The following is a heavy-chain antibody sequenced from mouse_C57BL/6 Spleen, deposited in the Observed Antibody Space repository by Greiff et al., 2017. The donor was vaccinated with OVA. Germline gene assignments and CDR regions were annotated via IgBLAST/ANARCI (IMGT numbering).Heavy chain of an antibody. D-gene: IGHD1-1*01. V-gene: IGHV14-2*01. Sequence: EVQLQQSGAELVKPGASVKLSCTASGFNFKDYYMHWVKQRTEQGLEWIGRIDPEDGDTKYAPKFQGKATITADTSSNTAYLQLSSLTSEDTAVDYCARDGSSYVGYFDVWGTGTTVTVSS. CDR1: GFNFKDYY. CDR3: ARDGSSYVGYFDV. CDR2: IDPEDGDT. J-gene: IGHJ1*03.